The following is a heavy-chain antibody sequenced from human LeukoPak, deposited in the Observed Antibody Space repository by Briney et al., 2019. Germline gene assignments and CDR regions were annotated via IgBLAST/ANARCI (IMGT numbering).Heavy chain of an antibody. Sequence: NSSETLSLTCTVSGGSISSYYWSWIRQPPGKGLEWIGYIYYSGSANYNPSLKSRVTISVDMSKNQFSLKLSSVTAADTAVYYCARESSSWYDIDYWGQGTLVTVSS. D-gene: IGHD6-13*01. V-gene: IGHV4-59*12. CDR3: ARESSSWYDIDY. CDR1: GGSISSYY. CDR2: IYYSGSA. J-gene: IGHJ4*02.